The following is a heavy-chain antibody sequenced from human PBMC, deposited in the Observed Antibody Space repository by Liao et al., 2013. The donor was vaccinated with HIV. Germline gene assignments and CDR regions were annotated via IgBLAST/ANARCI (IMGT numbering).Heavy chain of an antibody. V-gene: IGHV4-61*02. CDR1: GGFISSSTYY. CDR2: IHTSGST. J-gene: IGHJ6*03. CDR3: ARGVDFWSSHSNYYYYMDV. D-gene: IGHD3-3*01. Sequence: QVQLQESGPGLVKASQTLSLTCTVSGGFISSSTYYWSWIRQPAGKGLEWVGRIHTSGSTNYTPSLKSRVTMSLDTSKNQISLKLNSVTAADTAVYYCARGVDFWSSHSNYYYYMDVWGKGTTVTVSS.